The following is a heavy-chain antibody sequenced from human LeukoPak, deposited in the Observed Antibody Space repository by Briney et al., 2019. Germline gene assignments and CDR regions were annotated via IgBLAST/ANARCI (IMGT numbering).Heavy chain of an antibody. Sequence: ASVKVSCKASAYTFTSYGLIWVRQAPGQGLEWMGWISAYKGDTKYAQNLQDRVTMTIDTSTSTAYMELRSLRSDDTAAYYCARDPSGDTSGWFDYWGQGTLVSVSS. D-gene: IGHD6-19*01. CDR3: ARDPSGDTSGWFDY. V-gene: IGHV1-18*01. CDR2: ISAYKGDT. J-gene: IGHJ5*01. CDR1: AYTFTSYG.